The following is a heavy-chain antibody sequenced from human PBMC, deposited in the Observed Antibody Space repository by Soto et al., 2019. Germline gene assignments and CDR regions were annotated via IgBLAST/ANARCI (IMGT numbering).Heavy chain of an antibody. CDR3: ARDQQLAPPRYYYYYGMDV. D-gene: IGHD6-6*01. V-gene: IGHV3-48*03. CDR1: GFTFSSYE. J-gene: IGHJ6*02. Sequence: GSLRLSCAASGFTFSSYEMNWVRQAPGKGLEWVSYISSSGSTIYYADSVKGRFTISRDNAKNSLYLQMNSLRAEDTAVYYCARDQQLAPPRYYYYYGMDVWGQGTTVTVSS. CDR2: ISSSGSTI.